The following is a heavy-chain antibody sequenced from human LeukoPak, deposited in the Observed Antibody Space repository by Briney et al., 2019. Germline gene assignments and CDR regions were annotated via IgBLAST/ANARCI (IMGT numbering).Heavy chain of an antibody. D-gene: IGHD3-22*01. CDR1: GYTFTSYF. V-gene: IGHV1-46*01. CDR2: INPGSGST. Sequence: ASVKVSCKASGYTFTSYFIHWVRQAPGQGLEWMGIINPGSGSTSYTQKLRDRVTMTRDKSTSTVNMELSSLRSEDTAVYYCVRDLGYYDSSGYPTHFDYWGQGTLVTVSS. J-gene: IGHJ4*02. CDR3: VRDLGYYDSSGYPTHFDY.